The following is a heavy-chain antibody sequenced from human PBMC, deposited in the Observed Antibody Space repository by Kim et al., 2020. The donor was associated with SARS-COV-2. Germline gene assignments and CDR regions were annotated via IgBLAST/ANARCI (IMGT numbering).Heavy chain of an antibody. V-gene: IGHV4-39*01. J-gene: IGHJ6*02. D-gene: IGHD3-10*01. CDR3: ARLGSSGSYYNPYYYGMDV. Sequence: SRVTISVDTSKNQFSLKLSSVTAADTAVYYCARLGSSGSYYNPYYYGMDVWGQGTTVTVSS.